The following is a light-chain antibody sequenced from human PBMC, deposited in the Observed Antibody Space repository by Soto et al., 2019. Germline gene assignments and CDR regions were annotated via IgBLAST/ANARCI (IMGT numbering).Light chain of an antibody. CDR3: QQYNNWPYT. CDR2: GAS. Sequence: EIVMTQSPATLSVSPGERATLSCRASLRVGGNLAWYQQKPGQAPRLLIYGASTRATGIPARISGSGSGTEFTLTVSSLQSEDFAVYYCQQYNNWPYTFGQGTTLEIK. J-gene: IGKJ2*01. V-gene: IGKV3-15*01. CDR1: LRVGGN.